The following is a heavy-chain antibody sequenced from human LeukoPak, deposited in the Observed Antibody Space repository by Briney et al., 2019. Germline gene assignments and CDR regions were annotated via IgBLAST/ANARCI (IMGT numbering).Heavy chain of an antibody. J-gene: IGHJ4*02. CDR2: IASDGSST. CDR3: ARGRPHGNDY. Sequence: GGSLRLSCAASGFTFSSYWMNWVRQAPGKGLVWVSRIASDGSSTTYAESVKGRFSISRDNARNTLYLQMNSLRGEDTAVYYCARGRPHGNDYWGQGTLVTVSS. D-gene: IGHD4-23*01. V-gene: IGHV3-74*01. CDR1: GFTFSSYW.